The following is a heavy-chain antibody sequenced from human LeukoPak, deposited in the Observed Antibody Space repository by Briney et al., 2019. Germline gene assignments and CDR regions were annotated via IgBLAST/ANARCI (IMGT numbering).Heavy chain of an antibody. Sequence: PGGSLRLSCAASGFTFSSYGMHWVRQAQGKGLEWVAVISYDGSNKYYADSVKGRFTISRDNSKNTLYLQMNSLRAEDTAVYYCAKGLYYYDSSGYYWDSVDYWGQGTLVTVSS. CDR2: ISYDGSNK. CDR1: GFTFSSYG. D-gene: IGHD3-22*01. J-gene: IGHJ4*02. CDR3: AKGLYYYDSSGYYWDSVDY. V-gene: IGHV3-30*18.